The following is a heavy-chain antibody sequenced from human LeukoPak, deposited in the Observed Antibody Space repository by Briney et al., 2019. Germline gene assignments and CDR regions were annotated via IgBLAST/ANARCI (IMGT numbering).Heavy chain of an antibody. V-gene: IGHV6-1*01. CDR3: ARSKGHLDS. J-gene: IGHJ4*02. Sequence: SQTLSLTCAISGDSVSSNSAAWNWIRQSPSRGLEWLGRTYYRSKWFNGYAASVRSRITIKPDTPSNQFSLQLNSVTPEDTAMYFCARSKGHLDSWGQGTLVTVSS. CDR1: GDSVSSNSAA. CDR2: TYYRSKWFN.